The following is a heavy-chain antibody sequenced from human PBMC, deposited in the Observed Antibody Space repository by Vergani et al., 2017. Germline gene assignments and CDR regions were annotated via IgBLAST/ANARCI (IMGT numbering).Heavy chain of an antibody. J-gene: IGHJ4*02. Sequence: EVQLVQSGAEVKKPGESLRISCKGSGYSFTSYWISWVRQMPGKGLEWMGRIDPSDSYTNYSPSFQGHVTISADKSLSTAYLQWSSLKASDTAMYYCARLPQSIAVAGTQAICWGQGTLVTVSS. CDR2: IDPSDSYT. D-gene: IGHD6-19*01. CDR1: GYSFTSYW. CDR3: ARLPQSIAVAGTQAIC. V-gene: IGHV5-10-1*01.